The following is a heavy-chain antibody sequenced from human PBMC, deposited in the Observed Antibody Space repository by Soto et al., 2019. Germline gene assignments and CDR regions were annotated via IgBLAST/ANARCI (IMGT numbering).Heavy chain of an antibody. D-gene: IGHD3-22*01. J-gene: IGHJ3*02. CDR1: GGSISSGGYY. CDR3: ARFPHYYDGSGYYAAFDI. Sequence: SETLSLTCTVSGGSISSGGYYWSWIRQHPGKGLEWIGYIYYSGSTYYNPSLKSRVTISVDTSKNQFSLKLSSVTAADTAVYYCARFPHYYDGSGYYAAFDIWGQGTMVTVSS. V-gene: IGHV4-31*03. CDR2: IYYSGST.